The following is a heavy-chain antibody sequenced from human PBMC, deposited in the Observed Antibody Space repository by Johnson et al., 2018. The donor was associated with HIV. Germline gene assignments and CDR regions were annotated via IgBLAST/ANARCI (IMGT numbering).Heavy chain of an antibody. Sequence: VQLVESGGGVVQPGRSLRLSCAGSGFTFRSYAMQWVRQAPGKGLEWISYISSSGSTRYYADSVKGRFTISRDNAKNSLYLQMNSLRAEYTAVYYCARYQQLVRDGAFDIWGQGTMVTVSS. J-gene: IGHJ3*02. CDR1: GFTFRSYA. V-gene: IGHV3-48*04. D-gene: IGHD6-13*01. CDR3: ARYQQLVRDGAFDI. CDR2: ISSSGSTR.